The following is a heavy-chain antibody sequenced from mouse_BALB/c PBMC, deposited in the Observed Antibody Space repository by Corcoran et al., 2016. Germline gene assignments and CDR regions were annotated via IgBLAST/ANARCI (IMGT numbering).Heavy chain of an antibody. CDR3: AREPYAMDY. CDR2: INTYTGEP. V-gene: IGHV9-3-1*01. J-gene: IGHJ4*01. CDR1: GYAFTNYG. Sequence: QIQLVQSGPELKKPGETVKISCKASGYAFTNYGMNWVKQTPGKGLKWMGWINTYTGEPTYADDFKGRFAFSLETSASTAYLQINNLKNEDTATYFCAREPYAMDYWGQGTSVTVSS.